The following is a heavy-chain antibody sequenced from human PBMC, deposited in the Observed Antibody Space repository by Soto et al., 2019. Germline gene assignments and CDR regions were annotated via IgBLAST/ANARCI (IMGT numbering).Heavy chain of an antibody. CDR1: GFPLSTSGMC. V-gene: IGHV2-70*01. D-gene: IGHD4-4*01. J-gene: IGHJ5*02. Sequence: SGPTLVNPTQTLTLTCTFSGFPLSTSGMCVSWIRQPPGKALEWLALIDWDDDKYYSTSLKTRLTISKDSTKNQVVLTMTNMDPVDTATYYCARTSVTLNWFDPWGQGTLVTVSS. CDR2: IDWDDDK. CDR3: ARTSVTLNWFDP.